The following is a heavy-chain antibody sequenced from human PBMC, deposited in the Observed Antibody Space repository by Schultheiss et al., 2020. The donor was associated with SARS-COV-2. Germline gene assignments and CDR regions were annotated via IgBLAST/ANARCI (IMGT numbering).Heavy chain of an antibody. J-gene: IGHJ4*02. D-gene: IGHD3-3*01. Sequence: GGSLRLSCAASGFTFSSYAMSWVRQAPGKGLEWVSAISGSGGSTYYADSVKGRFTISRDNAKNSLYLQMNSLRAEDTAVYYCASYDFWSGSSRGYWGQGTLVTVSS. CDR2: ISGSGGST. CDR1: GFTFSSYA. V-gene: IGHV3-23*01. CDR3: ASYDFWSGSSRGY.